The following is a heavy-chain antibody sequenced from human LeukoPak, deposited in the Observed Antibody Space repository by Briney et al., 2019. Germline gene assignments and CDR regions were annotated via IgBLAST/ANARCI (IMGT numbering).Heavy chain of an antibody. V-gene: IGHV3-7*01. Sequence: TGGSLRLSCAASGFTFNTFNMNWVRQAPGKGLEWVANIKQDGSEEYYVDSVKGRFTISRDNAKNSLYLQMNSLRAEDTAVYYCAREAGYYDPRYDYWGQGTLVTASS. J-gene: IGHJ4*02. CDR3: AREAGYYDPRYDY. D-gene: IGHD3-3*01. CDR2: IKQDGSEE. CDR1: GFTFNTFN.